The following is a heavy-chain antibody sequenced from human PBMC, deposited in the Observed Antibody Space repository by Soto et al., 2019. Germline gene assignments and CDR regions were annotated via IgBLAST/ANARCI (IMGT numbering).Heavy chain of an antibody. D-gene: IGHD3-10*01. CDR1: GGSISSYY. J-gene: IGHJ5*02. CDR2: IYYSGST. V-gene: IGHV4-59*12. CDR3: ARNYYGSGSYYKERAYNWFDP. Sequence: SETLSLTCTVSGGSISSYYWSWIRQPPGKGLEWIGYIYYSGSTNYNPSLKSRVTISVDTSKNQFSLKLSSVTAADTAVYYCARNYYGSGSYYKERAYNWFDPWGQGTLVTVSS.